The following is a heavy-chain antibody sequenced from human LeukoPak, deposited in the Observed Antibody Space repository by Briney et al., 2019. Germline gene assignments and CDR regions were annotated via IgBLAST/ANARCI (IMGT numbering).Heavy chain of an antibody. CDR1: GGSISSGSYY. Sequence: PSQTLSLTCTVPGGSISSGSYYWNWIRQPAVKGLEWIGDIYYSGSTNYNPSLKSLVTISVDTSKNQFSLKLSSVTAADTALYHSEDAIRDCSSTSCYPLDAFDIWGQGTMVTVSS. V-gene: IGHV4-61*10. J-gene: IGHJ3*02. D-gene: IGHD2-2*01. CDR2: IYYSGST. CDR3: EDAIRDCSSTSCYPLDAFDI.